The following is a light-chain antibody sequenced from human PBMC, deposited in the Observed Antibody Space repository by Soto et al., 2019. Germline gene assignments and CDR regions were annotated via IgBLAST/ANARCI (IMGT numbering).Light chain of an antibody. CDR1: QSVLYSSTNRNY. CDR3: QQFYTTPLT. V-gene: IGKV4-1*01. J-gene: IGKJ4*01. Sequence: DIVMTQSPDSLAVSLGERASINCSSSQSVLYSSTNRNYLTWYQQKPGHPPKLLIYWASTRESGVPHRFSGSGSGTDFTLTISSLQTEDVAVYYCQQFYTTPLTFGGGTKVEIK. CDR2: WAS.